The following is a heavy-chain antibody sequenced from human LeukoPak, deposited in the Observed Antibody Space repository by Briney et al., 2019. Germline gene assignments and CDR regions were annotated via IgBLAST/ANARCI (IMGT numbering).Heavy chain of an antibody. Sequence: GGSLRLSCAASGFTFSSYSMNWVRQAPGKGLEWVSSISSSSSYIYYADSVKGRFTISRDNAKNSLYLQMNSLRAEDTAVYYCAREVCSSTSCYYSNAFDIWGQGTMVTVSS. CDR1: GFTFSSYS. CDR2: ISSSSSYI. CDR3: AREVCSSTSCYYSNAFDI. V-gene: IGHV3-21*01. J-gene: IGHJ3*02. D-gene: IGHD2-2*01.